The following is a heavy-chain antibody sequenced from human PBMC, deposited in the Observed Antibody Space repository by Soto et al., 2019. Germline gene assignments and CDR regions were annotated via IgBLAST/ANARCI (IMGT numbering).Heavy chain of an antibody. D-gene: IGHD3-10*01. CDR3: ARPPFIPGRGSYGMDV. CDR1: GFTFSDYY. J-gene: IGHJ6*02. Sequence: PGGSLRLSCAASGFTFSDYYMSWIRQAPGKGLEWVSYISSSSSYTNYADSVKGRFTISRDNAKNSLYLQMNSLRAEDTAVYYCARPPFIPGRGSYGMDVWGQGTTVTVSS. V-gene: IGHV3-11*03. CDR2: ISSSSSYT.